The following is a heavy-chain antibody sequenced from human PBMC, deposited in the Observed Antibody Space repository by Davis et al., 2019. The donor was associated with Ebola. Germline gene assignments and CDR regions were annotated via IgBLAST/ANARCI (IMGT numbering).Heavy chain of an antibody. Sequence: AASVKVSCKASGYTFTSYYMHWVRQAPGQGLEWMGIINHSGGSTSYAQKFQGRVTMTRDTSTSTVYMELSSLRSEDTAVYYCARRSSWANYYYYGMDVWGQGTTVTVSS. J-gene: IGHJ6*02. CDR3: ARRSSWANYYYYGMDV. D-gene: IGHD6-13*01. V-gene: IGHV1-46*01. CDR1: GYTFTSYY. CDR2: INHSGGST.